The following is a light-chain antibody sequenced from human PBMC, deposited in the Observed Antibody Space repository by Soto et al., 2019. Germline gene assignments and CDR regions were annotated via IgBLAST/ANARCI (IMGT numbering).Light chain of an antibody. V-gene: IGLV2-11*01. CDR2: DVS. CDR3: CSYAGSYSYV. CDR1: SSGVGGYNY. J-gene: IGLJ1*01. Sequence: QSVLTQPRSVSGSPGQSVTISRTGTSSGVGGYNYVSWYQQHPGKAPKLMIYDVSKRPSGVPDRFSGSKSGNTASLTISGLQAEDEADYYCCSYAGSYSYVFGTGTKATVL.